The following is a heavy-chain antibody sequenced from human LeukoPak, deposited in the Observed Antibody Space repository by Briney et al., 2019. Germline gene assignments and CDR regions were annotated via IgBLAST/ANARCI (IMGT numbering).Heavy chain of an antibody. CDR3: ARDIAVAGSLFP. J-gene: IGHJ5*02. D-gene: IGHD6-19*01. Sequence: SVKVSCKAVGGSFSSYALTWVRQAPGQGFEWMGRIIPIFGTANYAQKFQGRVTLTADSSTSTAYMELSSLTSDDTADYYCARDIAVAGSLFPWGQGTLVTVSS. CDR2: IIPIFGTA. V-gene: IGHV1-69*06. CDR1: GGSFSSYA.